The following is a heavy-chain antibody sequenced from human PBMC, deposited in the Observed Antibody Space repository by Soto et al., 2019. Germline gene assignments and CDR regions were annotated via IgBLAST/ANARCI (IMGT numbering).Heavy chain of an antibody. V-gene: IGHV3-23*01. Sequence: GGSLRLSCAASGFTFSIYSMNWVRQAPGKGLEWVSLISGSGGSTHYADSVEGRFTISRDNSKNTLYLQMNSLRAEDTAVYYCARAEDGHYYGMDVWGQGTTVTVSS. CDR1: GFTFSIYS. J-gene: IGHJ6*02. CDR3: ARAEDGHYYGMDV. CDR2: ISGSGGST.